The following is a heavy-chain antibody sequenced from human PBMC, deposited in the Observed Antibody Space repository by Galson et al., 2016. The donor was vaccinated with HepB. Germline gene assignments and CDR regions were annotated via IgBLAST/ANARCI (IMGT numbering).Heavy chain of an antibody. CDR1: GFTFSSYG. D-gene: IGHD6-19*01. J-gene: IGHJ5*02. Sequence: SLRLSCAASGFTFSSYGMHWVRQAPGKGLEWVAVISYDRSNKYYADSVKSRFTISRDNSKNTLYLQMDSLRADDTAVYYCACKYSSGWYAGAFDPWGQGTLVTVSS. V-gene: IGHV3-30*03. CDR3: ACKYSSGWYAGAFDP. CDR2: ISYDRSNK.